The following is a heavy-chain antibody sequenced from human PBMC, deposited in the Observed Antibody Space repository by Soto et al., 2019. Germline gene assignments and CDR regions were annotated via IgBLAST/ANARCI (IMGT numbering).Heavy chain of an antibody. Sequence: QVQLQESGPGLVKPSETLSLTCTVSGGSISSYYWSWIRQPPGKGLEWIGYIYYSGSTNYNPSLKSRVTISVDTSKTQFSLKLSSVTAADTAVYSCARVKAILNAFDIWGQGTMVTVSS. CDR2: IYYSGST. CDR3: ARVKAILNAFDI. J-gene: IGHJ3*02. CDR1: GGSISSYY. V-gene: IGHV4-59*01. D-gene: IGHD3-9*01.